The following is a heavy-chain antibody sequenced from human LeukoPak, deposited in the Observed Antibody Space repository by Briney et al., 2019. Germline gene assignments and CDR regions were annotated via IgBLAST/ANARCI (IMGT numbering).Heavy chain of an antibody. CDR2: INPNSGGT. CDR3: AREYDILSFDY. CDR1: GYTFTGYY. V-gene: IGHV1-2*06. Sequence: ASVTVSCTASGYTFTGYYMHWVRQAPGQGLEWMGRINPNSGGTNYAQKFQGRVTMTRDTSIGTAYMELSRLRSDDTAVYYCAREYDILSFDYWGQGTLVTVSS. D-gene: IGHD3-9*01. J-gene: IGHJ4*02.